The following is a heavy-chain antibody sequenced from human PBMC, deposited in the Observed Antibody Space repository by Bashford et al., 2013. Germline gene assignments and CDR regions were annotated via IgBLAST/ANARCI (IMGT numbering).Heavy chain of an antibody. CDR1: GFAFSTYA. V-gene: IGHV3-23*01. J-gene: IGHJ6*02. CDR2: ISRSGDNT. CDR3: AKLQGGMDV. Sequence: GSLRLSCAASGFAFSTYAMSWVRQAPGKGLEWISGISRSGDNTYYADSMKGRSTISRDNSKNTLSLQVKSLSAEDTATYYCAKLQGGMDVWGQGTTVTVSS.